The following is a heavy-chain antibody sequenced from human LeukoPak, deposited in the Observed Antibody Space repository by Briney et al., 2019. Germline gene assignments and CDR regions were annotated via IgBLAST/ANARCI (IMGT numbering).Heavy chain of an antibody. V-gene: IGHV4-59*01. CDR3: ARLTREDGVDV. J-gene: IGHJ6*02. CDR1: GGSINGYY. CDR2: MFYNGNT. Sequence: SETLSLTCNVSGGSINGYYWTWIRQPPHKGLEWIGYMFYNGNTNYNPSLKNRVTISVDTSQNQISLRLASVTAADTGIYHCARLTREDGVDVWGQGTTVTVYS.